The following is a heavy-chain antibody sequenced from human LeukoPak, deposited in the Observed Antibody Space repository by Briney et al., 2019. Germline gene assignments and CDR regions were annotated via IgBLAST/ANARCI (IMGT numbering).Heavy chain of an antibody. J-gene: IGHJ3*02. V-gene: IGHV3-7*01. CDR2: IKQDGSEK. D-gene: IGHD6-19*01. CDR3: ARDSPCSSGFQDAFDI. Sequence: GGSLRLSCAASGFTFSSYWMSWVRQAPGKGLEWVANIKQDGSEKYYVDSVKGRFTISRDNAKNSLYLQMNSLRAEDTAVYYCARDSPCSSGFQDAFDIWGQGTMVTVSS. CDR1: GFTFSSYW.